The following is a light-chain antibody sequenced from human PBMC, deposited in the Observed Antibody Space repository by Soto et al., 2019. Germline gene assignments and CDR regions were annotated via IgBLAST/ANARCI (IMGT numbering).Light chain of an antibody. V-gene: IGKV3-15*01. CDR1: QSVSSD. Sequence: EIVMTQSPATLSVSPGERATLSCRASQSVSSDLAWHQQKPGQAPRLLIYGASTRATGIPARFSGSGSGTEFTLTISSLQSEDFAVYYCQQYNNWPLTFGLGTKLEIK. CDR3: QQYNNWPLT. J-gene: IGKJ2*01. CDR2: GAS.